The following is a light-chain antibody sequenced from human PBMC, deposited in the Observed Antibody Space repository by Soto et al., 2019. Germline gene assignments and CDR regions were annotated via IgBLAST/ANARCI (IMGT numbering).Light chain of an antibody. Sequence: DRVRQRAPAGVAGPLVDMLTSPFTSSQTVISTSNNRKYLSWFQQKPGQPPKLLIYWASTRQYGVPDRFSGSGSGTDFTLTISSLQAEDVAVYYCQQYFSYPNTFGQGTKVDIK. V-gene: IGKV4-1*01. CDR2: WAS. J-gene: IGKJ2*01. CDR3: QQYFSYPNT. CDR1: QTVISTSNNRKY.